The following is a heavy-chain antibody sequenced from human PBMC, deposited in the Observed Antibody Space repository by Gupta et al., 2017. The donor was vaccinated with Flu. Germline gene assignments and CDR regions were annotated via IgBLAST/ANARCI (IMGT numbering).Heavy chain of an antibody. CDR3: ARQINTVPSYYYGMDV. D-gene: IGHD4-4*01. Sequence: YWIAWVRQMPGKGLEGVGIIHPDDSDTIYSPSFQGQVTISADKSISAAYLQWSSLKASETAMYYCARQINTVPSYYYGMDVWGQGTTVTVSS. V-gene: IGHV5-51*01. CDR2: IHPDDSDT. J-gene: IGHJ6*02. CDR1: YW.